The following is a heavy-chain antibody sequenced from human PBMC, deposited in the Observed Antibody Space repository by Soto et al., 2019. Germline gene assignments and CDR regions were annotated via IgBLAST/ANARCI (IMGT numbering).Heavy chain of an antibody. V-gene: IGHV1-18*01. J-gene: IGHJ4*02. CDR3: ARDLVVQTTTGGVDF. D-gene: IGHD2-2*01. Sequence: QVQLVQSGAEVKTPGASVKVSCKASGYTFTSYGVTWVRQAPGQGLEWMGWVSGYNGNTNYAQKFQDRGTMTTDTSTNTAYMELRSLRPDDTAVYYCARDLVVQTTTGGVDFWGQGTLVTVSS. CDR2: VSGYNGNT. CDR1: GYTFTSYG.